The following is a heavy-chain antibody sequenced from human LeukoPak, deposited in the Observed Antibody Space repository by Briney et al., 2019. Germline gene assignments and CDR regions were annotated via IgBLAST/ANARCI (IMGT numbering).Heavy chain of an antibody. V-gene: IGHV3-74*01. J-gene: IGHJ4*02. Sequence: GGSLRLSCAASGFTFRSYWMHWVRQAPGKGLVWVSRINSDGSSTSYAGSVKGRFTISRDNTRNSLYLQMNSLRAEDTAIYYCARVLREWIPDYWGQGTLVTVSS. D-gene: IGHD5-18*01. CDR3: ARVLREWIPDY. CDR2: INSDGSST. CDR1: GFTFRSYW.